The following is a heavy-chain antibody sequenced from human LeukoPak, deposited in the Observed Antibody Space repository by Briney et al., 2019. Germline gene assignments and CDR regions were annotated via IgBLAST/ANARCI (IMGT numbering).Heavy chain of an antibody. CDR1: GFTFSSYS. CDR3: AKDATPALGTVYMDV. Sequence: GGSLRLSCAASGFTFSSYSMNWVRQAPGKGLEWVSSISSSSSYIYYADSVKGRFTISRDNAKNSLYLQMNSLRAEDTAVYYCAKDATPALGTVYMDVWGKGTTVTIPS. V-gene: IGHV3-21*01. CDR2: ISSSSSYI. D-gene: IGHD6-13*01. J-gene: IGHJ6*03.